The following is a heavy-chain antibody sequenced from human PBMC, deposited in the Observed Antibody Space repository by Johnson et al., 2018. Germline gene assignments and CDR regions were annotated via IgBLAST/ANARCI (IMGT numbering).Heavy chain of an antibody. Sequence: LQESGPGLVKPSGTLSLICAVSGDSISRSTWWSWVRQSPGKGLEWIGEIYHSGSTNYNPSLRSRLTISVDKSKNLISLQLSSVTDADTAVYYCARSVLLPFGDEYYYMDVWGKGTTVIVSS. CDR1: GDSISRSTW. CDR3: ARSVLLPFGDEYYYMDV. D-gene: IGHD3-10*01. J-gene: IGHJ6*03. CDR2: IYHSGST. V-gene: IGHV4-4*02.